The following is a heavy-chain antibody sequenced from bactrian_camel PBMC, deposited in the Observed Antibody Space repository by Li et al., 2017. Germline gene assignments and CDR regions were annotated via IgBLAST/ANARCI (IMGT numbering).Heavy chain of an antibody. D-gene: IGHD2*01. V-gene: IGHV3S53*01. J-gene: IGHJ4*01. Sequence: VQLVESGGGAVQAGGSLRLSCAASGYDASRNCLAWFRQAPGKEREGVAQIASDGGTSYVDSVKGRFTISKDNRKNSLYLMMNSLKPEDTAMYYCAANFGPYCSGPYLARRANFEGQGTQVTVS. CDR1: GYDASRNC. CDR2: IASDGGT.